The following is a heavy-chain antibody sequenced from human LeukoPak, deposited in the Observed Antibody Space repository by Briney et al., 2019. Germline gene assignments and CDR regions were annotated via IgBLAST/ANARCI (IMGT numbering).Heavy chain of an antibody. CDR2: ISAYNGNT. V-gene: IGHV1-18*01. Sequence: GASVKVSCKASGYTFTSYGISWVRQAPGQGLEWMGWISAYNGNTNYAQKLPGRVTITTDTSTSTAYMELRSLRSGDPDVYYCARIPLIAMVRGVIQGSWFDPWGQGTLVTVSS. CDR1: GYTFTSYG. D-gene: IGHD3-10*01. J-gene: IGHJ5*02. CDR3: ARIPLIAMVRGVIQGSWFDP.